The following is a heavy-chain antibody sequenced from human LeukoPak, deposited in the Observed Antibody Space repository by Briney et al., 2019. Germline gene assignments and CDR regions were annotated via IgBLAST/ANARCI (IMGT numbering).Heavy chain of an antibody. CDR2: ISAYNGNT. CDR1: GYTFTSYG. V-gene: IGHV1-18*01. CDR3: ARDRYTVWSGSGFDAFDI. J-gene: IGHJ3*02. D-gene: IGHD3-3*01. Sequence: ASVKVSCKASGYTFTSYGISWVRQAPGQGLEWMGWISAYNGNTNYAQKLQGRVTMTTDTSTSTAYMELRSLRSDDTAVYHCARDRYTVWSGSGFDAFDIWGQGTMVTVSS.